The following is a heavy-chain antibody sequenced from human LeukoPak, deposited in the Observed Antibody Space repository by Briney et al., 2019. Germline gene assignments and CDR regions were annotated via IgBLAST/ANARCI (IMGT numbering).Heavy chain of an antibody. V-gene: IGHV1-2*02. CDR2: IKPNNGGT. D-gene: IGHD2-2*01. CDR1: GYTFTGYY. CDR3: ARARGDIVVVPAAIWFDP. J-gene: IGHJ5*02. Sequence: GASVKVSCKASGYTFTGYYMHWVRQAPGQGLEWMGWIKPNNGGTNYAQKFQGRVTVTWDTSISTAYMELSRLRSDDTAVYYCARARGDIVVVPAAIWFDPWGQGTLVTVSS.